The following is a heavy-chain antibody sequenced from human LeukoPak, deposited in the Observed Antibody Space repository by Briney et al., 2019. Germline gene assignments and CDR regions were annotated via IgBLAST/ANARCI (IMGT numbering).Heavy chain of an antibody. CDR3: ARRDFYYYGMDV. CDR2: IYYSGST. Sequence: SETLSLTCTISGGSISSNTYWGWIRQSPGKGLEWIGSIYYSGSTYHNSSLKSRVTISVDTSKNQFSLKVSSVTAADTAVYYCARRDFYYYGMDVWGQGTTVTVSS. J-gene: IGHJ6*02. CDR1: GGSISSNTY. V-gene: IGHV4-39*01.